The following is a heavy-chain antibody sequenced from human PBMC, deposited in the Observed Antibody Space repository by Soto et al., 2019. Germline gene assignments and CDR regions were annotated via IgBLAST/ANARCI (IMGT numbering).Heavy chain of an antibody. CDR1: GCTFSSYA. J-gene: IGHJ6*02. CDR3: ATGPPPGADELAWGYYYYGMDV. CDR2: IIPIFGTA. Sequence: ASVPVSCKASGCTFSSYAMSWVRQVPGQGLEWMGRIIPIFGTANYSQKSQGRPTIPTDESTSTAYVELSSLRSEDTAVYYSATGPPPGADELAWGYYYYGMDVWGQGTTVTVSS. V-gene: IGHV1-69*05. D-gene: IGHD7-27*01.